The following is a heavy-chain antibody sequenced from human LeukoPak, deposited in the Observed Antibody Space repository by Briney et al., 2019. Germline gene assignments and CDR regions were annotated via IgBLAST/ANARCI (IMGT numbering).Heavy chain of an antibody. CDR2: INTNTGNP. CDR1: GYTFTSYA. V-gene: IGHV7-4-1*02. CDR3: ARDFGDIVVVPAASDYYYYYYMDV. J-gene: IGHJ6*03. Sequence: ASVKVSCKASGYTFTSYAMNWARQAPGQGLEWMGWINTNTGNPTYAQGFTGRFVFSLDTSVSTAYLQISSLKAEDTAVYYCARDFGDIVVVPAASDYYYYYYMDVWGKGTTVTVSS. D-gene: IGHD2-2*01.